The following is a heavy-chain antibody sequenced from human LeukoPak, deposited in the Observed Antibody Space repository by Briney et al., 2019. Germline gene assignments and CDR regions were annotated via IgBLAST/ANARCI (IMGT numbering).Heavy chain of an antibody. CDR1: GFTFSSSA. CDR2: IVVGSLNT. V-gene: IGHV1-58*01. D-gene: IGHD3-16*01. J-gene: IGHJ3*02. Sequence: GTSVKVSCKASGFTFSSSAVQWVRQARGQCLEWIGWIVVGSLNTNYAQKFQERVTITRDMSTSTAYMELSSLRSEDTAVYYCAASPGTVGAFDIWGQGSVVTVSS. CDR3: AASPGTVGAFDI.